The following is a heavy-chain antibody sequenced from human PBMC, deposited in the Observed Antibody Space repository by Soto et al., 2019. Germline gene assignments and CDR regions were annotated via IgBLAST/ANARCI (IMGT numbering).Heavy chain of an antibody. Sequence: SETLSLTCTVSGAPISAFYWSWIRQSPGRRLEWIGHIYYTGSTNYNPSLNSRVTISLDTSKNQFSLRLNSVTAADTAVYYCARGGAMIVVVDIWGQGTMVTVSS. CDR3: ARGGAMIVVVDI. CDR2: IYYTGST. J-gene: IGHJ3*02. D-gene: IGHD3-22*01. CDR1: GAPISAFY. V-gene: IGHV4-59*01.